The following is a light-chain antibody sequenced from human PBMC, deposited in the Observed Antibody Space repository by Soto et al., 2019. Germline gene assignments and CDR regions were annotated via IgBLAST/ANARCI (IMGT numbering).Light chain of an antibody. Sequence: EMVQTPFTPSASVGDKDTNTFPASPRINSWLAWYQQKPAKAPNLLIYEASRLESAVPSRFSGIASGTEFTLTINSLQPDDFATYFCQQYSSYPETFGQGTKV. J-gene: IGKJ1*01. CDR2: EAS. CDR1: PRINSW. CDR3: QQYSSYPET. V-gene: IGKV1-5*03.